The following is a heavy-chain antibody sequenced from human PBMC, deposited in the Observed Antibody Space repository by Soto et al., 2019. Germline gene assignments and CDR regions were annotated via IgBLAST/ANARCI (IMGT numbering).Heavy chain of an antibody. D-gene: IGHD3-10*01. CDR1: GFSFSSYA. CDR2: ISSSGGST. CDR3: AKQLMVRGVVLLFDY. Sequence: EVQLLESGGGLVQPGGSLRLSCGASGFSFSSYAMSWVRQAPGKGLEWVSGISSSGGSTYYADSVKGRFTISRDNAKNTLYMQMNSLRAEDTAVYSCAKQLMVRGVVLLFDYWGQGTQVTVSS. V-gene: IGHV3-23*01. J-gene: IGHJ4*02.